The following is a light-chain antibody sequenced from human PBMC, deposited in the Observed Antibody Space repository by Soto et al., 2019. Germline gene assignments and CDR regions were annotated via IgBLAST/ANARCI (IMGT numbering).Light chain of an antibody. CDR3: QQYNNWPPMIT. V-gene: IGKV3-15*01. Sequence: ERVITQSPATLSVSPGERATLSCRASQSVSSNLAWYQQKPGQAPRLLIYGASTRATGIPARFSGSGSGTEFTLTISSLQSEDFAVYYCQQYNNWPPMITFGQGTRLEIK. CDR2: GAS. J-gene: IGKJ5*01. CDR1: QSVSSN.